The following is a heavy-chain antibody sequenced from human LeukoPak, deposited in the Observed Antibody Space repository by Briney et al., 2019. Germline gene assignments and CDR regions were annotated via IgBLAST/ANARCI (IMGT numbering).Heavy chain of an antibody. D-gene: IGHD1-26*01. CDR2: IIPIFGIA. V-gene: IGHV1-69*04. CDR1: GGTFSSYA. J-gene: IGHJ4*02. Sequence: APVKVSCKASGGTFSSYAISWVRQAPGQGLEWMGRIIPIFGIANYAQKFQGRVTITADKSTSTAYMELSSLRSEDTAVYYCARGIPSGSYSFDYWGQGTLVTVSS. CDR3: ARGIPSGSYSFDY.